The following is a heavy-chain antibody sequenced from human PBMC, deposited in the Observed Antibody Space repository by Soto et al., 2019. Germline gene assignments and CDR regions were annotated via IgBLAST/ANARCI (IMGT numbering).Heavy chain of an antibody. J-gene: IGHJ6*03. CDR2: IYYSGST. V-gene: IGHV4-59*01. CDR1: GGSISSYY. CDR3: ARKARTVTTMTKFYYYMDV. D-gene: IGHD4-17*01. Sequence: SETLSLTCTVSGGSISSYYWSWIRQPPGKGLEWIGYIYYSGSTNYNPSLKSRVTISVDTSKNQFSLKLSSVTAADTAVYYCARKARTVTTMTKFYYYMDVWGKGTTDTVSS.